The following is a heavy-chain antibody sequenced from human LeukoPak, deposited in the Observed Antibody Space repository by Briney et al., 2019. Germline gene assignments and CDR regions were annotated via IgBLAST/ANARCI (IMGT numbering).Heavy chain of an antibody. CDR1: GGSISSGGYS. Sequence: SQTLSLTCAVSGGSISSGGYSWSWIRQPPGKGLEWIGYIYHSGSTYYNPSLKSRVTISVDTSENQFSLKLSSVTAADTAVYYCARVSYGLRQWLVPQLHYFDYWGQGTLVTVSS. V-gene: IGHV4-30-2*01. CDR2: IYHSGST. J-gene: IGHJ4*02. D-gene: IGHD6-19*01. CDR3: ARVSYGLRQWLVPQLHYFDY.